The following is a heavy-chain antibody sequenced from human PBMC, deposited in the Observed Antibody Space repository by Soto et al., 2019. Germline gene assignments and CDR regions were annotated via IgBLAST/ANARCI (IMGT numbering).Heavy chain of an antibody. CDR1: GVTFKDYG. D-gene: IGHD1-7*01. J-gene: IGHJ6*02. Sequence: GGSLRLSCGAPGVTFKDYGMHWVRQAPGKGLEWVAVISYDGKQTYYADSVKGRFTISRDNAKNMVYLQMNSLRAEDTAVYYCAKDRVPELRHFYYGMDVWGQGTTVTVSS. CDR3: AKDRVPELRHFYYGMDV. CDR2: ISYDGKQT. V-gene: IGHV3-30*18.